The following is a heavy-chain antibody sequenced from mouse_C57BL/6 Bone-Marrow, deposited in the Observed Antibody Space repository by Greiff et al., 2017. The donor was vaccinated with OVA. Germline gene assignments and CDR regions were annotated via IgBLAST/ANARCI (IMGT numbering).Heavy chain of an antibody. CDR2: INPNNGGT. J-gene: IGHJ2*01. CDR1: GYTFTDYN. Sequence: VQLQQSGPELVKPGASVKIPCKASGYTFTDYNMDWVKQSHGKSLEWIGDINPNNGGTIYNQKFKGKATLTVDKPSSTAYMELRSLTSEDTAVYYCARRWLLLYFDYWGQGTTLTVSS. D-gene: IGHD2-3*01. CDR3: ARRWLLLYFDY. V-gene: IGHV1-18*01.